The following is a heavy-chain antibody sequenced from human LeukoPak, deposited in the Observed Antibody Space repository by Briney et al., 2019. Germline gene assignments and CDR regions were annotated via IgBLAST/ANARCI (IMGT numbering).Heavy chain of an antibody. V-gene: IGHV1-2*02. D-gene: IGHD1-7*01. J-gene: IGHJ4*01. Sequence: ASVKVSCKASGYTFTGYYMHWVRQAPGQGLEWMGWIDPNTGGTNYAQKFQGRVTMTRDTSISTAYMDLSRLRSDDTAVYYCARDIGWELRYYFDYWGQDPWSPSPQ. CDR3: ARDIGWELRYYFDY. CDR1: GYTFTGYY. CDR2: IDPNTGGT.